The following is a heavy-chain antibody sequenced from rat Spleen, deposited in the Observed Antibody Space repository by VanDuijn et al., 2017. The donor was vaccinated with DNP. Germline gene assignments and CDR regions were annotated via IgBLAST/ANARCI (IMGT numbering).Heavy chain of an antibody. V-gene: IGHV4-2*01. D-gene: IGHD4-3*01. CDR1: GFNFNDYW. CDR3: ARGESNSGYWYFDF. CDR2: VNKGSSTI. J-gene: IGHJ1*01. Sequence: EVKLVESGGGLVQPGRSLKLSCAASGFNFNDYWMGWVRQAPGKGLEWIGQVNKGSSTINYVPSLKEKITISRDSVQNTLYLQMSKLGSEDTATYDCARGESNSGYWYFDFWGPGTMVTVSS.